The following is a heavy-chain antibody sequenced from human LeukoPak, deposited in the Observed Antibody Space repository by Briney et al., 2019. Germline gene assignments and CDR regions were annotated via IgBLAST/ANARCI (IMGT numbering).Heavy chain of an antibody. D-gene: IGHD2-15*01. Sequence: GGSLRLSCAASGFTFSSYAMSWVRQAPGKGLEWVSAISGSGGSTYYADSVKGRSTISRDNSKNTLYLQMNSLRAEDTAVYYCAKWDIVVVVAADYWGQGTLVTVSS. CDR3: AKWDIVVVVAADY. J-gene: IGHJ4*02. V-gene: IGHV3-23*01. CDR1: GFTFSSYA. CDR2: ISGSGGST.